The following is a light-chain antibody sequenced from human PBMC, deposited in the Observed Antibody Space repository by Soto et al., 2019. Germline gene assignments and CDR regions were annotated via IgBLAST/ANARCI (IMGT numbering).Light chain of an antibody. J-gene: IGKJ3*01. CDR3: QQSYSIPFA. CDR1: QDISNY. V-gene: IGKV1-33*01. CDR2: DAS. Sequence: IQLTQSPSSLSASVGDRVTIACQASQDISNYLHWYQQKPGKSPKLLIYDASNLETGVPSRFSGSGSGTDFTLTISGLQFEDFATYYCQQSYSIPFAFGPGTKVDIK.